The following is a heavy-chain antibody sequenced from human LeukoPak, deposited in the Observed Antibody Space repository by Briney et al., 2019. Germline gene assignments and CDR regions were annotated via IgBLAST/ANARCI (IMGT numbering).Heavy chain of an antibody. CDR2: IYYSGST. CDR1: GGSISSYY. D-gene: IGHD3-9*01. J-gene: IGHJ5*02. CDR3: ARGYFDWLLLGFDP. Sequence: SETLSLTCTVSGGSISSYYWSWIRQPPGKGLEWIGYIYYSGSTNYNPSLKSRVTISVDTSKNQFSLKLSSVTAADTAVYYCARGYFDWLLLGFDPWGQGTLVTVSS. V-gene: IGHV4-59*01.